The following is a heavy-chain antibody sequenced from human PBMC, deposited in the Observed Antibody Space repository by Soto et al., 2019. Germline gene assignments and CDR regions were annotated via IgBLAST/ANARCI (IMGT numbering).Heavy chain of an antibody. CDR1: GYTFTSYG. CDR3: ARDLMTTVTTSGNYYGMDV. Sequence: QVQLVQSGAEVKKPGASVKVSCKASGYTFTSYGISWVRQAPGQGLEGMGWISAYNGNTNYAQKLQGRVTMTTDTSTSTAYMELRSLRSDDTAVYYCARDLMTTVTTSGNYYGMDVWGQGTTVTVSS. J-gene: IGHJ6*02. D-gene: IGHD4-4*01. CDR2: ISAYNGNT. V-gene: IGHV1-18*04.